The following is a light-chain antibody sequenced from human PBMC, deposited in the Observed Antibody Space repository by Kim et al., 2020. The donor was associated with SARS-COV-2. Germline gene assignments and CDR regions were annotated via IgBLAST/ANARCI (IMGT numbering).Light chain of an antibody. CDR2: YDS. CDR1: NIGSKS. CDR3: QVWDSSSDHRV. Sequence: YELTQPPSVSVAPGKKARITCGGNNIGSKSVHWAQQKPGHAPVLVIYYDSDRPSGIPERFSGSNSGNTASLTISRVEAGDEADYYCQVWDSSSDHRVFGGGTQLPV. V-gene: IGLV3-21*04. J-gene: IGLJ2*01.